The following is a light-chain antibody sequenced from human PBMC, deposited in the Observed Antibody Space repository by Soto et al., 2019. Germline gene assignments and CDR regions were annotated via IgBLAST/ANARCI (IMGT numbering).Light chain of an antibody. CDR3: QQYGGSPRT. J-gene: IGKJ1*01. CDR2: DAS. Sequence: ESVLTHSPGTLSLSPGERATLSCRASQSISNNYLAWYQQTPGQAPRLLIYDASNRAAGIPDRFSGSGSGTDFTLTISRLEPEDFGVYHCQQYGGSPRTFGQGTKVDIK. CDR1: QSISNNY. V-gene: IGKV3-20*01.